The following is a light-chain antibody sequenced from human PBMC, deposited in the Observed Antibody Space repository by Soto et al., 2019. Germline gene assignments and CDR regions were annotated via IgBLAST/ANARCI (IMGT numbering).Light chain of an antibody. CDR2: AAS. V-gene: IGKV1-39*01. Sequence: DIQMTQSPSSLSAPVGDRVTITCRASQSISNFLNWYQQKPGKAPKLLIYAASSFQSGVPSRFSGSGSGTDFTLTISSLQPEDFATYYCQQSYSTPRTFGQGTKVDIK. CDR1: QSISNF. J-gene: IGKJ1*01. CDR3: QQSYSTPRT.